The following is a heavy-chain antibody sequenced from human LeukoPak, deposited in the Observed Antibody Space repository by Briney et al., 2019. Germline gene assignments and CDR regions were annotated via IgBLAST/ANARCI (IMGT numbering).Heavy chain of an antibody. D-gene: IGHD2-8*01. Sequence: PGRSLRLSCAASRFTFSTYAMNWVRQAPGKGLEWVAVISYDGRQNYYADSVKGRFTISRDNSKNTLYLQMNSLRDEDSAAYYCARVYLERLTAGYFDHWGQGTWVTVSP. CDR3: ARVYLERLTAGYFDH. J-gene: IGHJ4*02. CDR2: ISYDGRQN. CDR1: RFTFSTYA. V-gene: IGHV3-30*04.